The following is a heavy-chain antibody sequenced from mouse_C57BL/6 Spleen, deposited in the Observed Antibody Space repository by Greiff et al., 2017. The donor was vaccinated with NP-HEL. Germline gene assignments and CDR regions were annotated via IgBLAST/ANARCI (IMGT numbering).Heavy chain of an antibody. Sequence: VQLQQSGPELVKPGASVKISCKASGYTFTDYYMNWVKQSHGKSLEWIGDINPNNGGTSYNQKFKGKATLTVDKSSSTAYMELRSLTSEDSAVYYCARITTVVEDWYFDVWGTGTTVTVSS. V-gene: IGHV1-26*01. J-gene: IGHJ1*03. CDR3: ARITTVVEDWYFDV. CDR1: GYTFTDYY. CDR2: INPNNGGT. D-gene: IGHD1-1*01.